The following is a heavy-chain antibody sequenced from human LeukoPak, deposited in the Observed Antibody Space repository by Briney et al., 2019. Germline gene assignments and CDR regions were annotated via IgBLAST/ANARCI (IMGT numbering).Heavy chain of an antibody. V-gene: IGHV1-69*04. J-gene: IGHJ3*02. Sequence: SVKVSCKASGGTFSSCAISWVRQAPGQGLEWMGRIIPILGIANYAQKFQGRVTITADKSTSTAYMELSSLRSEDTAVYYCARVPLYYYDSSGSWGAFDIWGQGTMVTVSS. CDR1: GGTFSSCA. D-gene: IGHD3-22*01. CDR3: ARVPLYYYDSSGSWGAFDI. CDR2: IIPILGIA.